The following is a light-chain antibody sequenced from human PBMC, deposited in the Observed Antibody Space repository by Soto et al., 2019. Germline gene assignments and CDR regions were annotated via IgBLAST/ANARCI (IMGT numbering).Light chain of an antibody. CDR2: SAS. CDR3: QQYYTWPVT. Sequence: IVMTQSPATLSVSPGESVTFSCRASQGINRNLAWYQQKPGQAPRLLISSASTGATGIPARFSGSGSGTEFTLTINSLQSEDSAVYYCQQYYTWPVTFGGGTKVEI. J-gene: IGKJ4*01. V-gene: IGKV3-15*01. CDR1: QGINRN.